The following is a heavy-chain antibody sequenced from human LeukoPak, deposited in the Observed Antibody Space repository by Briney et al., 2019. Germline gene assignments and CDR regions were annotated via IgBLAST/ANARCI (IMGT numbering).Heavy chain of an antibody. D-gene: IGHD3-10*01. CDR2: ISSNGGST. V-gene: IGHV3-64*01. CDR1: GFTFSSYA. J-gene: IGHJ3*02. CDR3: ARPIWFGDEVGAFDI. Sequence: QPGGSLRLSCAASGFTFSSYAMHWVRRAPGKGLEYVSAISSNGGSTYYANSVKGRFTISRDNSKNTLYLQMGSLRAEDMAVYYCARPIWFGDEVGAFDIWGQGTMVTVSS.